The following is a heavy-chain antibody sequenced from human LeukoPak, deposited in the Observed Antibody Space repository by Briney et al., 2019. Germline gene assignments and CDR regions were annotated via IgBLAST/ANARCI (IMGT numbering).Heavy chain of an antibody. CDR3: AKDIAATYYYYGMDV. Sequence: GGSLRLSCAASGFTFSNAWMSWVRQAPGKGLVWVSRIKPDGSDTNYADSVKGRFTISRDNAKNTVYLQMNSLRAEDTALYYCAKDIAATYYYYGMDVWGQGTTVTVSS. CDR1: GFTFSNAW. V-gene: IGHV3-74*01. J-gene: IGHJ6*02. CDR2: IKPDGSDT. D-gene: IGHD6-25*01.